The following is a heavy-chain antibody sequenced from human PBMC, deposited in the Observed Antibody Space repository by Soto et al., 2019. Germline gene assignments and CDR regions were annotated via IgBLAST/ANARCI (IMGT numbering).Heavy chain of an antibody. V-gene: IGHV3-33*01. Sequence: QVRLVESGGGVVQPGRSLRLSCAASGINFSRSGMHWVRQAPGKGLEGLAIIGYDGSKEYYADSVKGQFTISRDNSRNTVYLQMNSLRAEDTAVYYCARDAGTTRMDVWGQGTTVTVSS. CDR2: IGYDGSKE. CDR3: ARDAGTTRMDV. CDR1: GINFSRSG. J-gene: IGHJ6*02. D-gene: IGHD1-7*01.